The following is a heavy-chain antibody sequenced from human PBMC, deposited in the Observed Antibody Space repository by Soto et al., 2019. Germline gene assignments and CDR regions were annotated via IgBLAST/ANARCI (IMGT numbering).Heavy chain of an antibody. CDR2: VDPRDGST. CDR1: GYIFTTYS. CDR3: ARVRSSGREFDY. Sequence: QVQLVQSGAEMKRPGASVILSCKASGYIFTTYSIHWVRQTAGQGLEWMAKVDPRDGSTGYAQKCRGSVSMAWDTSTGTVSMEVSSLTSDDTATSYCARVRSSGREFDYWGQGTQVTVSS. J-gene: IGHJ4*02. V-gene: IGHV1-46*01. D-gene: IGHD6-25*01.